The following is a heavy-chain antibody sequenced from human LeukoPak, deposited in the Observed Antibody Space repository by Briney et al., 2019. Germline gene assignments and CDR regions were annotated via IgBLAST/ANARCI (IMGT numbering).Heavy chain of an antibody. CDR1: GYTFTNYG. V-gene: IGHV1-18*01. Sequence: GASVKVSCKASGYTFTNYGFTWVRQAPGQGLEWMGWISTFNGNTNYAQKLQGRVTMTTETSTSTAYMELRSLRSDDTAVYYCARVPRVFYSSRLLDYWGQGTLVTVSS. J-gene: IGHJ4*02. CDR3: ARVPRVFYSSRLLDY. D-gene: IGHD6-13*01. CDR2: ISTFNGNT.